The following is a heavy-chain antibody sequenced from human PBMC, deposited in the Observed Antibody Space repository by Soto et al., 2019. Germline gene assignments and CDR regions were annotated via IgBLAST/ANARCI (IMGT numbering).Heavy chain of an antibody. J-gene: IGHJ1*01. CDR1: GGSFRGYY. CDR2: INHSGST. CDR3: ARGRMGYFQH. D-gene: IGHD2-8*01. Sequence: QVQLQQWGAGLLKPSETLSLTCAVYGGSFRGYYWSWIRQPPGKGLEWIGEINHSGSTNYNPSLKSRVTISVDTSKNQFSLKLSSVTAADTAVYYCARGRMGYFQHWGQGTLVTVSS. V-gene: IGHV4-34*01.